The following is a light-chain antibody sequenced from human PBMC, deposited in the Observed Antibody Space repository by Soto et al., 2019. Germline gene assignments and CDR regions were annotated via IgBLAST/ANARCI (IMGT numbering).Light chain of an antibody. CDR1: QDITTY. V-gene: IGKV1-33*01. J-gene: IGKJ4*01. Sequence: DIQMTQSPSSLSASVGDRVTITCQASQDITTYLNWYQQKPGKAPKLLIYDASNLEPGVPSRFSGRGSGTDFTFTISNLQPEDFATYYCQQYDNLPLLTFGGGTKVEIK. CDR2: DAS. CDR3: QQYDNLPLLT.